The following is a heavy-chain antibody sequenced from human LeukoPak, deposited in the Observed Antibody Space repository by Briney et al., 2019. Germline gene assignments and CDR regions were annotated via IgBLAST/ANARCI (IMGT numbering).Heavy chain of an antibody. CDR1: GFTFSSYA. CDR3: ATLPDGDYEFDY. J-gene: IGHJ4*02. V-gene: IGHV3-30-3*01. Sequence: GGSLRLSCAASGFTFSSYAMHWVRQAPGKGLEWVAVISYDGSNKYYADSVKGRFTISRDNSKNTLYLQMNSLRAEDTAVYYCATLPDGDYEFDYWGQGTLVTVSS. CDR2: ISYDGSNK. D-gene: IGHD4-17*01.